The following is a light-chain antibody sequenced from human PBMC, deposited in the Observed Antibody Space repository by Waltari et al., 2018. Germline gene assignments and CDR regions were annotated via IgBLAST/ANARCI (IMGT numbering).Light chain of an antibody. Sequence: EIVLTQSPGTLSLSPGERATLFCRASQSVSGSYLAWYQQKPGQAPRLLIYGASSRATGIPDRFSGSGSGTDFTLTISRLEPEDFAVYYCQQYGSSPPMYTFGQGTKLEIK. CDR3: QQYGSSPPMYT. J-gene: IGKJ2*01. CDR1: QSVSGSY. CDR2: GAS. V-gene: IGKV3-20*01.